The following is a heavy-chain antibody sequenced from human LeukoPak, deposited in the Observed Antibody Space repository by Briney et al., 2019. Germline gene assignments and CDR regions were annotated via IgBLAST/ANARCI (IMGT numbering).Heavy chain of an antibody. Sequence: GGSLRLSCAASAFTFSSYSMNWVRQAPGKGLEWVSSISSSGSYIYYADSVKGRFTISRDNAKNSLYLQMNSLRAEDTAVYYCARGSRGELLRGYAFDIWGQGTMVTVSS. CDR1: AFTFSSYS. J-gene: IGHJ3*02. CDR2: ISSSGSYI. CDR3: ARGSRGELLRGYAFDI. D-gene: IGHD1-26*01. V-gene: IGHV3-21*01.